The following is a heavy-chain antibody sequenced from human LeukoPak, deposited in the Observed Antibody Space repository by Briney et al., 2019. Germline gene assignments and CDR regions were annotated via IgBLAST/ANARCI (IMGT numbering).Heavy chain of an antibody. V-gene: IGHV3-23*01. J-gene: IGHJ4*02. Sequence: GGSLRLSCAASGFTFSSYAMSWVRQAPGKGLEWVSAISGSGGSTYYADSVRGRFTISRDNSKNTLYLQMNSLRAEDTAVYYCAKNSYWSEVFEYWGQGTLVTVSS. CDR2: ISGSGGST. D-gene: IGHD2-8*02. CDR3: AKNSYWSEVFEY. CDR1: GFTFSSYA.